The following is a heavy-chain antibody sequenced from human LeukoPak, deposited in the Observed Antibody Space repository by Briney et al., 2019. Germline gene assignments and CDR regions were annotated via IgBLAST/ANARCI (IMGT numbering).Heavy chain of an antibody. V-gene: IGHV1-69*04. CDR3: ARQPIIGGSFDY. D-gene: IGHD6-25*01. Sequence: SVKVSCKASGGTLSSYAISWVRQPPGQGLEWMGRIIPILGIANYAQKFQGRVTITADKSTSTAYMELSSLRSEDTAVYYCARQPIIGGSFDYWGQGTLVTVSS. J-gene: IGHJ4*02. CDR1: GGTLSSYA. CDR2: IIPILGIA.